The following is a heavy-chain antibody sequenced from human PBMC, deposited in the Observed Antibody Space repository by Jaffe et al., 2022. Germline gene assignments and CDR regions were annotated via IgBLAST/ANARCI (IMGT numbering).Heavy chain of an antibody. CDR2: INHSGST. CDR1: GGSFSGYY. J-gene: IGHJ6*03. V-gene: IGHV4-34*01. CDR3: ARLPRGSSTSYYYYYYYMDV. D-gene: IGHD2-2*01. Sequence: QVQLQQWGAGLLKPSETLSLTCAVYGGSFSGYYWSWIRQPPGKGLEWIGEINHSGSTNYNPSLKSRVTISVDTSKNQFSLKLSSVTAADTAVYYCARLPRGSSTSYYYYYYYMDVWGKGTTVTVSS.